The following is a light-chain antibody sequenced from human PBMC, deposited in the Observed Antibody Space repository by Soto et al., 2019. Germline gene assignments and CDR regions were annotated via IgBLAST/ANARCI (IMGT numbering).Light chain of an antibody. J-gene: IGKJ2*01. CDR1: QTINSY. CDR2: AAS. V-gene: IGKV1-39*01. CDR3: QQSYSTPIYT. Sequence: DIQMTQSPSSLSASIGDTVTITCRASQTINSYLNWYQQKPGKAPKLLIYAASSLQSGVPSRFAGSGSGTHFTLTISSLQPEDFAVYYCQQSYSTPIYTFGQGTRLEIK.